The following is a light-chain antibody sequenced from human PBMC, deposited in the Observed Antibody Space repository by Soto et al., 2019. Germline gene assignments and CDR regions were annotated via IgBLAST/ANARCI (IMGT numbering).Light chain of an antibody. J-gene: IGLJ1*01. CDR3: CSYVGSNNYV. V-gene: IGLV2-8*01. Sequence: SVLTQPPSASGSPGQSVAISCTGTSSDVGGYNYVSWYQQYPGKAPKLIMYEVTKRPSGGPDRFSGSKSGNTASLTVSGLQAEDEADYYCCSYVGSNNYVFGTGTKVTVL. CDR2: EVT. CDR1: SSDVGGYNY.